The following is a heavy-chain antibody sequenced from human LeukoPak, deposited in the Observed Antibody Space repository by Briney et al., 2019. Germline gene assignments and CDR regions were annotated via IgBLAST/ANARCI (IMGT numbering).Heavy chain of an antibody. CDR2: ISSSSSYI. V-gene: IGHV3-21*01. J-gene: IGHJ6*02. D-gene: IGHD3-9*01. CDR1: GFTFSSYS. CDR3: ARDILTPADYYYYGMDV. Sequence: GGSLRLSCAASGFTFSSYSMNWVRQAPGKGLEWVSSISSSSSYIYYADSVKGRFTISRDNAKNSLYLQMNSLRAEDTAVYYCARDILTPADYYYYGMDVWGQGTTVTVSS.